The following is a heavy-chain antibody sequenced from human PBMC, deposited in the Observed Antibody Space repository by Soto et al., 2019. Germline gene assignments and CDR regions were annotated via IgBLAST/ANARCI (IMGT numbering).Heavy chain of an antibody. D-gene: IGHD2-8*01. V-gene: IGHV3-30*18. CDR1: GFTFSSYG. J-gene: IGHJ6*02. Sequence: QVQLVESGGGVVQPGRSLRLSCAASGFTFSSYGMHWVRQAPGKGLEWVAVISYDGSNKYYADSVKGRFTISRDNSKNTLYLQMNSLRAEDTAVYYWAKDLGYWTNGVCYTGGMDVWGQGATVTVSS. CDR3: AKDLGYWTNGVCYTGGMDV. CDR2: ISYDGSNK.